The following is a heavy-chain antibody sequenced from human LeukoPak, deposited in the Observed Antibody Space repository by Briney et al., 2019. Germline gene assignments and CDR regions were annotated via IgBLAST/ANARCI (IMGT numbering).Heavy chain of an antibody. D-gene: IGHD3-22*01. CDR2: IYYSGST. J-gene: IGHJ4*02. CDR1: GGSISSYY. Sequence: SETLSLTCTVSGGSISSYYWSWIRQPPGKGLEWIGYIYYSGSTNYNPSLKSRVTISVDRSKNQFSLKLSSVTAADTAVYYCARQYIVYYYDSSGYLDYWGQGTLVTVSS. V-gene: IGHV4-59*12. CDR3: ARQYIVYYYDSSGYLDY.